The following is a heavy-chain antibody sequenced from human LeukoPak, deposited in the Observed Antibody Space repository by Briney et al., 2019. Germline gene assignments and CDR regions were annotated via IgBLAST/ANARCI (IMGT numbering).Heavy chain of an antibody. J-gene: IGHJ3*02. V-gene: IGHV4-39*07. CDR3: ARDTGFANNDAFDI. D-gene: IGHD1/OR15-1a*01. CDR1: GGSISSGSYY. Sequence: SETLSLTCTVSGGSISSGSYYWGWIRQPPGKGLEWIGSIYYSGSTYYNPSLKSRVTISVDTSKNQFSLKLSSVTAADTAVYYCARDTGFANNDAFDIWGQGTMVTVSS. CDR2: IYYSGST.